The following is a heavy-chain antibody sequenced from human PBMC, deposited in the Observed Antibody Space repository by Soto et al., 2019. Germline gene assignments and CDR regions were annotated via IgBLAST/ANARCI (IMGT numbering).Heavy chain of an antibody. CDR1: GGSISSYY. CDR2: IYYSGST. CDR3: ARLEYSGYGDYYYYMDV. V-gene: IGHV4-59*08. Sequence: SETLSLTCTVSGGSISSYYWSWIRQPPGKGLEWIGYIYYSGSTNYNPSLKSRVTISVDTSKNQFSLKLSSVTAADTAVYYCARLEYSGYGDYYYYMDVWGKGTTVTVSS. J-gene: IGHJ6*03. D-gene: IGHD5-12*01.